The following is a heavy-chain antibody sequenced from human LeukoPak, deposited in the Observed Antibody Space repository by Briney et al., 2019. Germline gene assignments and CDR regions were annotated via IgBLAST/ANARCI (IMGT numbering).Heavy chain of an antibody. CDR2: IYPGDSDT. V-gene: IGHV5-51*01. CDR1: GYSFTSYW. Sequence: GDSLNISGKGSGYSFTSYWIGWVRQMPGKGLEWMGIIYPGDSDTRYSPSFQGQVTISADKSISTASLQWSSLKASDTAMYYCARHPIEGATQSWFDPWGQGTLVTVSS. CDR3: ARHPIEGATQSWFDP. J-gene: IGHJ5*02. D-gene: IGHD1-26*01.